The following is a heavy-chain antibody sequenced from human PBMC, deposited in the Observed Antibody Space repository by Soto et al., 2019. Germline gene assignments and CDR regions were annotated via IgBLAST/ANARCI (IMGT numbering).Heavy chain of an antibody. CDR1: GDSVSSNSAA. CDR2: TYYRSKWYN. D-gene: IGHD1-26*01. CDR3: ARDSGYYSYYMDV. J-gene: IGHJ6*03. Sequence: SQTLSLTCAISGDSVSSNSAAWNWIRQSPSRGLEWLGTTYYRSKWYNDYAVSVKSRITINPDTSKNQFSLQLNSVNPDVTAVYYCARDSGYYSYYMDVWGKGTTFTVSS. V-gene: IGHV6-1*01.